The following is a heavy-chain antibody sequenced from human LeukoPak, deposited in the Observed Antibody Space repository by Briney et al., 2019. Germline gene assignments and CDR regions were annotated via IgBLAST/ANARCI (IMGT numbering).Heavy chain of an antibody. CDR2: ISSSSSYI. D-gene: IGHD5-24*01. CDR3: ARVGDGYNYYYCYYMDV. J-gene: IGHJ6*03. V-gene: IGHV3-21*01. Sequence: GGSLRLSCAASGFTFSSYSMNWVRQAPGKGLEWDSSISSSSSYIYYADSVKGRFTISRDNAKNSLYLQMNSLRAEDTAVYYCARVGDGYNYYYCYYMDVWGKGTTVTVSS. CDR1: GFTFSSYS.